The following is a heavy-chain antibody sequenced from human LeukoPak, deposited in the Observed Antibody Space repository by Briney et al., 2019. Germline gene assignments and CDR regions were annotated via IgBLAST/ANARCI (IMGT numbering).Heavy chain of an antibody. V-gene: IGHV3-48*04. Sequence: GGSLRLSCAASGFTFSSYSMNWVRQAPGKGLEWVSYISSSSSTIYYADSVKGRFTISRDNAKNSLYLQMNSLRAEDTAVYYCARVGSNYDFWSGYYMGYWGQGTLVTVSS. J-gene: IGHJ4*02. CDR2: ISSSSSTI. CDR1: GFTFSSYS. D-gene: IGHD3-3*01. CDR3: ARVGSNYDFWSGYYMGY.